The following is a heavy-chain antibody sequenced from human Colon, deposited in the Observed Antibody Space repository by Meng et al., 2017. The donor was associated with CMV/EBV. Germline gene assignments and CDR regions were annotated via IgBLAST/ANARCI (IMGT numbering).Heavy chain of an antibody. CDR1: GFTLSNYG. V-gene: IGHV3-30*03. CDR2: ISHEGSED. CDR3: ARWTGWFDP. D-gene: IGHD3/OR15-3a*01. Sequence: LRLSCAASGFTLSNYGIHWVRQAPGKGLEWLALISHEGSEDYYADSVKSRFTMSRDNSKNTVHLQMNSLRPDDTAVYYCARWTGWFDPWGQGTLVTVSS. J-gene: IGHJ5*02.